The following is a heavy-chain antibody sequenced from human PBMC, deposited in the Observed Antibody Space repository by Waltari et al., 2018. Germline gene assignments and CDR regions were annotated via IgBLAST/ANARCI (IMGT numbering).Heavy chain of an antibody. D-gene: IGHD2-2*01. J-gene: IGHJ4*02. Sequence: QVQLPPWGAGLLTPSQTLSPPCAVYGGSFSVYYWTWIRQPPGKGLEWIGESNHSGSTNYNPSLKSRVTISVDTSKNQFSLKLSSVTAADTAVYYCARGPGQLLLDYWGQGTLVTVSS. CDR2: SNHSGST. CDR3: ARGPGQLLLDY. V-gene: IGHV4-34*01. CDR1: GGSFSVYY.